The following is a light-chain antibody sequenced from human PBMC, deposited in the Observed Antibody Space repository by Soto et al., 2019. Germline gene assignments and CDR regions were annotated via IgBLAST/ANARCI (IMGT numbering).Light chain of an antibody. Sequence: EIVLTQSPGTLSLSPGERATLSCRASQSVSTTYLAWYQQKPGQAPRLLIYGASSRAPGIPDRFSGSGSGTDFTLTISRLEPEDLAVYYCQQYGSSRWTFGQGTKVEIK. V-gene: IGKV3-20*01. CDR2: GAS. CDR3: QQYGSSRWT. CDR1: QSVSTTY. J-gene: IGKJ1*01.